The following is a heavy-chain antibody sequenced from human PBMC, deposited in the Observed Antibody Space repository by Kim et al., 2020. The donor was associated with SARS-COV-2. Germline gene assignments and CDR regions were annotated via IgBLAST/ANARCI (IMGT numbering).Heavy chain of an antibody. CDR2: ISAYNGNT. V-gene: IGHV1-18*04. CDR3: ARDLGYSSSWYPRDRYDY. Sequence: ASVKVSCKASGYTFTSYGISWVRQAPGQGLEWMGWISAYNGNTNYAQKLQGRVTMTTDTSTSTAYMELRSLRSDDTAVYYCARDLGYSSSWYPRDRYDYWGQGTLVTVSS. CDR1: GYTFTSYG. J-gene: IGHJ4*02. D-gene: IGHD6-13*01.